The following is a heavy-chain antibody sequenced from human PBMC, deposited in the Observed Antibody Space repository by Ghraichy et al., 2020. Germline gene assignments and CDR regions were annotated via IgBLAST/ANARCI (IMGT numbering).Heavy chain of an antibody. J-gene: IGHJ6*02. D-gene: IGHD3-3*01. CDR3: ARLITISGPWHYALDA. CDR1: GYTFTAYY. V-gene: IGHV1-2*02. Sequence: ASVKVSCKASGYTFTAYYIHWVRQAPGQGLEWMGRINPNSGGTNYTQKFQGRVTMTRDTSISTAYMELSRLRSDDAAVYFCARLITISGPWHYALDAWGQGTTVIVSS. CDR2: INPNSGGT.